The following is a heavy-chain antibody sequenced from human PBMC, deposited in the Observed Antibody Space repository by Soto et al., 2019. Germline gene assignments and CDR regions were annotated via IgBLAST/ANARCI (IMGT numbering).Heavy chain of an antibody. CDR1: GGSISSYY. Sequence: SATLSLTCTVSGGSISSYYWSWIRPPPGKGLEWIGYIYYSGSTNYNPSLKSRVTISVDTSKNQFSLKLSSVTAADTAVYYCARVNYKEYYFDYWGQGTLVTVSS. CDR2: IYYSGST. D-gene: IGHD1-1*01. J-gene: IGHJ4*02. V-gene: IGHV4-59*01. CDR3: ARVNYKEYYFDY.